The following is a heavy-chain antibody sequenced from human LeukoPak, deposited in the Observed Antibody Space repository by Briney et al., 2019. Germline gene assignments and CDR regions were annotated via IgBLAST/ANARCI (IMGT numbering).Heavy chain of an antibody. CDR1: GYTFTVYY. V-gene: IGHV1-2*02. CDR3: VSQQVVPL. CDR2: LKPNNGGT. Sequence: ASVTVSCKASGYTFTVYYMHWVRQAPGQGVEWMGWLKPNNGGTNYAQKFQGRVTMARDTSISPSYLEPSSLRSDDTAVYYCVSQQVVPLWGQGTLVTVSS. J-gene: IGHJ4*02. D-gene: IGHD6-13*01.